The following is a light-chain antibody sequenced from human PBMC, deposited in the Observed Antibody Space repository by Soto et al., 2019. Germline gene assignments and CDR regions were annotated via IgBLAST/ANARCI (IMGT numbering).Light chain of an antibody. CDR3: SSYTSSSTLV. CDR2: DVS. Sequence: QSALTQRASVSGSPGQSITISCTGTSSDVGAYNYVSWYQQHPGKAPKLMIYDVSNRPSGVSNRFSGSKSGNTASLTISGLQAEDEADYYCSSYTSSSTLVFGGGTQLTVL. J-gene: IGLJ2*01. V-gene: IGLV2-14*01. CDR1: SSDVGAYNY.